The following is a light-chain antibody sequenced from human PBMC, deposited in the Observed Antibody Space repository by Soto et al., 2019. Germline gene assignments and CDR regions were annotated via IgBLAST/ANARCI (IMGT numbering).Light chain of an antibody. Sequence: DIQMNQSPSTLSASVGDTVTITCRASESIDNWLAWYQQKPGKAPKLLIFAASTLIRGVPSRFSGRGSGTEFTLTISSLQPDDFATYYCQQYNSYSPLTFGGGTKVDI. CDR2: AAS. CDR1: ESIDNW. CDR3: QQYNSYSPLT. V-gene: IGKV1-5*01. J-gene: IGKJ4*01.